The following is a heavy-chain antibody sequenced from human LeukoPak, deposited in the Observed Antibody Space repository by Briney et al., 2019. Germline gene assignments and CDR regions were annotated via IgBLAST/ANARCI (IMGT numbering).Heavy chain of an antibody. CDR1: GFTFGDYA. D-gene: IGHD5-24*01. CDR3: ARRGGEMATIDYYYYGMDV. V-gene: IGHV3-49*04. Sequence: GGSLRLSCTASGFTFGDYAMSWVRQAPGKGLEWVGFLRSKAYGGTTEYAASVKGRFTISRDDSKSIAYLQMNSLKTEDTAVYYCARRGGEMATIDYYYYGMDVWGQGTTVTVSS. CDR2: LRSKAYGGTT. J-gene: IGHJ6*02.